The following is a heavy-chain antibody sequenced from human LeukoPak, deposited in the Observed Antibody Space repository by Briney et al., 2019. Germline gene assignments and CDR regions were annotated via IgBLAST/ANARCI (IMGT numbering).Heavy chain of an antibody. J-gene: IGHJ4*02. Sequence: GGSLRLSCAASGFTFSSYAMHWVRQAPGKGLEYVSAISSNGGSTYYANSVKGRFTISRDNSKNTPYLQMGSLRAEDMAVYYCARVGSGDYWGQGTLVTVSS. CDR3: ARVGSGDY. CDR2: ISSNGGST. CDR1: GFTFSSYA. D-gene: IGHD3-10*01. V-gene: IGHV3-64*01.